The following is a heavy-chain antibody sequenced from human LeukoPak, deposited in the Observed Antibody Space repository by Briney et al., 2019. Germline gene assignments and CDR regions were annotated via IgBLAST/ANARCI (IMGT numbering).Heavy chain of an antibody. D-gene: IGHD3-10*01. CDR1: GFTFSSYA. J-gene: IGHJ4*02. CDR2: IRSDGDST. Sequence: PGGSLRLSCSASGFTFSSYAMHWVRQSPGKGLEYVSAIRSDGDSTYYADSVKGRFTISRDNSKNTLYLQMSSLRAEDTAVYYCVKYYGLSSYFDYWGQGTLVTASS. V-gene: IGHV3-64D*09. CDR3: VKYYGLSSYFDY.